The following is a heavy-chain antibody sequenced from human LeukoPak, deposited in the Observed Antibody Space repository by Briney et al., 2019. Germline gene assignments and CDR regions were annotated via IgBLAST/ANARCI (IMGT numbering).Heavy chain of an antibody. J-gene: IGHJ4*02. CDR3: AKSSYSIFDY. CDR2: INHSGST. V-gene: IGHV4-34*01. D-gene: IGHD5-18*01. Sequence: SETLSLTCAVYGGSLGGYSWSWIRQPPGKGLEWIGEINHSGSTNYNPSLKSRVTISVDTSKNQFSLELSSVTAADTAVYYFAKSSYSIFDYWGQGTLVTVSS. CDR1: GGSLGGYS.